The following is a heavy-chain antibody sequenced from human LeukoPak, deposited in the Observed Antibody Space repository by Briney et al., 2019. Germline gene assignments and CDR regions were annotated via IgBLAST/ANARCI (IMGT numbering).Heavy chain of an antibody. CDR3: GVRVTTVIDP. J-gene: IGHJ5*02. V-gene: IGHV1-69*06. CDR1: GGTFISYA. D-gene: IGHD4-17*01. CDR2: IIPIFGTA. Sequence: ASVKVSCKASGGTFISYAISWVRQAPGQGLEWMGGIIPIFGTANYAQKFQGRVTITADKSTSTAYMELSSLRSEDTAVYYCGVRVTTVIDPWGQGTLVTVSS.